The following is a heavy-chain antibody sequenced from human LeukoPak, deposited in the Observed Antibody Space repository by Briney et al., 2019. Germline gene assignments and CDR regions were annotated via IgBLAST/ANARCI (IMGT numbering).Heavy chain of an antibody. CDR3: AREGGGNSGIWFDP. CDR1: GGSISSSSYY. V-gene: IGHV4-39*07. Sequence: SETLSLTCTVSGGSISSSSYYWGWIRQPPGKGLEWIGSIYYSGSTYYNPSLKSRVTISVDTSKNQFSLKLSSVTAADTAVYYCAREGGGNSGIWFDPWGQGTLVTVSS. CDR2: IYYSGST. D-gene: IGHD4-23*01. J-gene: IGHJ5*02.